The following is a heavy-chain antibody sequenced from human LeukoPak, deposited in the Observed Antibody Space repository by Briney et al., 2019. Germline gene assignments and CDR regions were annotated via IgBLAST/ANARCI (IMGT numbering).Heavy chain of an antibody. J-gene: IGHJ6*03. CDR3: AREHSSSSRDYYYYYYMDV. D-gene: IGHD6-6*01. V-gene: IGHV4-59*01. Sequence: SETLSLTCTVSGGSISSYYWSWIRQPPGKGLEWIGYIYYSGSTNYNPSLKSRVTISVDTSKNQFSLKLSSVNAADTAVYYCAREHSSSSRDYYYYYYMDVWGKGTTVTVSS. CDR1: GGSISSYY. CDR2: IYYSGST.